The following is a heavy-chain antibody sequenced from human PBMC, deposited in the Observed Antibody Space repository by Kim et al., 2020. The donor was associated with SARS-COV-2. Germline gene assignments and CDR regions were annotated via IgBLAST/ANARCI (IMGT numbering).Heavy chain of an antibody. V-gene: IGHV3-13*01. CDR1: GFTFSSYD. J-gene: IGHJ6*02. CDR3: ARAPHIVVVTAGGGMDV. CDR2: IGTAGDT. D-gene: IGHD2-21*02. Sequence: GGSLRLSCAASGFTFSSYDMHWVRQATGKGLEWVSAIGTAGDTYYPGSVKGRFTISRENAKNSLYLQMNSLRDGDTAVYYCARAPHIVVVTAGGGMDVWGQGTTVTVSS.